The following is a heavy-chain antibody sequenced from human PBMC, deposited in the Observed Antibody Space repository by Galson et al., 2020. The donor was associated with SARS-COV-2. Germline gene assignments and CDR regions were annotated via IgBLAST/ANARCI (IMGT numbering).Heavy chain of an antibody. Sequence: GGSLRLSCAASGFSFSSYDMRWVRQAKGKVVEVSTIIGSLRNTFYSDSVKGRFTISRDNSKNSLYLQMNSLRAEDTAVYYCAIDEHTYYGSFDYWGQGTLVIVSS. J-gene: IGHJ4*02. CDR2: IIGSLRNT. CDR1: GFSFSSYD. D-gene: IGHD3-10*01. CDR3: AIDEHTYYGSFDY. V-gene: IGHV3-23*01.